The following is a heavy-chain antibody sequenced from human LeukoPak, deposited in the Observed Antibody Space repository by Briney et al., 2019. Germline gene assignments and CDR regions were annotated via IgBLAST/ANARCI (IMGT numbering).Heavy chain of an antibody. CDR3: AKDIGASSWYYFDY. J-gene: IGHJ4*02. CDR2: ISWNSGSI. Sequence: GGSLRLSCAASGFTFDDYAMHCVRQAPGKGLEWVSDISWNSGSIGYADSVKGRFTISRDNAKNSLYLQMNSLRAEDMALYYCAKDIGASSWYYFDYWGQGTLVTVSS. CDR1: GFTFDDYA. D-gene: IGHD6-13*01. V-gene: IGHV3-9*03.